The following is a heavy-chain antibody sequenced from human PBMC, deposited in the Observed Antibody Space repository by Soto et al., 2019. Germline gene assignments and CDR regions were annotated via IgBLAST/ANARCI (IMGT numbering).Heavy chain of an antibody. D-gene: IGHD1-20*01. CDR2: VSTYSEHT. Sequence: QLVQSGDEVKKPGASVKVSCRASGYIFNSVGISWLRQVPGQGLEWMGWVSTYSEHTKSVQKFQDRVPLTADTSTSTVHMELRTLRSADTAVYYCARDLNWNNVLGFDSWGQGTLVTVSS. V-gene: IGHV1-18*04. CDR1: GYIFNSVG. J-gene: IGHJ4*02. CDR3: ARDLNWNNVLGFDS.